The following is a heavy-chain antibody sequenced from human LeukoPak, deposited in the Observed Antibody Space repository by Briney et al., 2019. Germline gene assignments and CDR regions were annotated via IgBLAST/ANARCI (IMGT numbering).Heavy chain of an antibody. CDR1: GGSITNYY. V-gene: IGHV4-59*08. CDR3: ARHVAVGETA. Sequence: SETLSLTCTVSGGSITNYYGSWIRHPPGKGLEWIGYIYYTGSTTYNPSLKSRVTISVDTSKKQFSLKLTSVTAADTADYYCARHVAVGETAWGQGTLVTVSS. D-gene: IGHD1-26*01. J-gene: IGHJ5*02. CDR2: IYYTGST.